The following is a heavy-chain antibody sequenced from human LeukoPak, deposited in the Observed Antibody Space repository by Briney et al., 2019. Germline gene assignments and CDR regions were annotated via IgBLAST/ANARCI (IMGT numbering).Heavy chain of an antibody. CDR3: ARSEASGSHLQY. Sequence: ASVKVSCKASGYTFTGYYMNWVRQAPGQGLEWMGRINPNSGGTKYAQKFQGRVTMTTDTSTSTAYMELRSLRSDDTAVYYCARSEASGSHLQYWGQGTLVTVSS. V-gene: IGHV1-2*06. J-gene: IGHJ4*02. CDR1: GYTFTGYY. D-gene: IGHD1-26*01. CDR2: INPNSGGT.